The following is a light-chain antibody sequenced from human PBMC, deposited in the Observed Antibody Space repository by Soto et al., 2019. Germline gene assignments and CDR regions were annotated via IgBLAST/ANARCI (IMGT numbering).Light chain of an antibody. Sequence: EIVLKQSPATLSLSPGNRATLSCRASQSVSSYLAWYQQKPGQPPRLLIYDASKRVTGIPARFSGSGSETDFTLTISSLEPEDFAVYFCQQRRDWLSFGGGTKVEIK. CDR2: DAS. CDR3: QQRRDWLS. CDR1: QSVSSY. V-gene: IGKV3-11*01. J-gene: IGKJ4*01.